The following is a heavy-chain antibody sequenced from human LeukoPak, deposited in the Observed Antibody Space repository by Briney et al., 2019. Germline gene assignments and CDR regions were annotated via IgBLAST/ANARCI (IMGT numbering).Heavy chain of an antibody. CDR1: GGSMSSYY. J-gene: IGHJ6*02. CDR2: RFYSGST. V-gene: IGHV4-59*08. CDR3: ARGVCTSSSCYAGDYGMDV. Sequence: SETLSLTCTVSGGSMSSYYWSWIRQPPGKGLEWIGYRFYSGSTNYNPSLKSRVTIPLDTSKSQFSLKVTSVTAADTAVYYCARGVCTSSSCYAGDYGMDVWGQGTTVTVSS. D-gene: IGHD2-2*01.